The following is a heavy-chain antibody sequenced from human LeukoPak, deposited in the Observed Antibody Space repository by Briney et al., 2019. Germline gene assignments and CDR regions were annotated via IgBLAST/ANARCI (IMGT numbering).Heavy chain of an antibody. CDR3: ARGPYYYDSSGYYYYYYGMDV. Sequence: GGSLRLSCAASGFTFSNYWMSWVRQAPGKGLEWVANIKQDGSEEYYVDSVKGRFTISRDNAKNTLYLQMNSLRAEDTAVYYCARGPYYYDSSGYYYYYYGMDVWGQGTTVTVSS. D-gene: IGHD3-22*01. CDR2: IKQDGSEE. CDR1: GFTFSNYW. J-gene: IGHJ6*02. V-gene: IGHV3-7*03.